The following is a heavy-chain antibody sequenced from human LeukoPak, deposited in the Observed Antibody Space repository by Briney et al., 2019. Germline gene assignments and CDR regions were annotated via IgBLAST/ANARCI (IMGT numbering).Heavy chain of an antibody. Sequence: GGSLRLSCADSGFTFSSYSMNWVRQAPGKGLEWVSSISSSSSSYIYYADSVKGRFTISRDNAKNSLYLQMNSLRAEDTAVYYCARDPTRRDYTFDWLSTHLQGPNWFDPWGQGTLVTVSS. CDR3: ARDPTRRDYTFDWLSTHLQGPNWFDP. CDR2: ISSSSSSYI. D-gene: IGHD3-9*01. J-gene: IGHJ5*02. V-gene: IGHV3-21*01. CDR1: GFTFSSYS.